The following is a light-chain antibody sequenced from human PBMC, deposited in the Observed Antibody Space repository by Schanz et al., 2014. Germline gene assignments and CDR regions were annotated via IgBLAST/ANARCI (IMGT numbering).Light chain of an antibody. Sequence: QSALTQPASVSGSPGQSITISCTGTSSDIGAFNYVTWYQQHPGKAPKLIIYDVTDRPSGVSNRFSGSKSGNTASLTISGLQTEDEAEYYCASYTGSSTLVFGGGTKVTVL. V-gene: IGLV2-14*03. CDR1: SSDIGAFNY. CDR3: ASYTGSSTLV. J-gene: IGLJ2*01. CDR2: DVT.